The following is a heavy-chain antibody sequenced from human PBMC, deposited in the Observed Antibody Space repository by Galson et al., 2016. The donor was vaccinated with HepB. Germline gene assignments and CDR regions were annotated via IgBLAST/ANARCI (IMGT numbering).Heavy chain of an antibody. CDR2: IKKDGTEK. Sequence: SLRLSCAVSGITFKTYWMSWVRQAPGKGLEWVAYIKKDGTEKDYVDSVKGRFTISRDNGKKSLFLQMNNLRPDDTAVYYCASGHWAHGDWGQGTLVTVSS. CDR1: GITFKTYW. V-gene: IGHV3-7*01. D-gene: IGHD7-27*01. J-gene: IGHJ4*02. CDR3: ASGHWAHGD.